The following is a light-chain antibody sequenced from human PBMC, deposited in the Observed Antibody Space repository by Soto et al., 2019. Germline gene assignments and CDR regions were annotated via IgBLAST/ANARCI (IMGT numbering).Light chain of an antibody. CDR1: QDISTY. Sequence: DIQMTQSPSSLSASVGDRVTITCQASQDISTYLNWYQQKPGKAPKFLIYDASTLAAGVPSRFSGSGSRTDFTFTISSLQPEDIGTYDCQHYDTLPLSFGPGTKVEIK. CDR2: DAS. CDR3: QHYDTLPLS. V-gene: IGKV1-33*01. J-gene: IGKJ3*01.